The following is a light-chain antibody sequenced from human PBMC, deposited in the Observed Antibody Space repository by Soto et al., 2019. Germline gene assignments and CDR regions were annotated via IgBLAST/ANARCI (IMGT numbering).Light chain of an antibody. Sequence: QSALTQPASVSGSPGQSITISCTGSSSDVGSYNLVSWYQQYPGKAPKLMIFEGNKRPSGVSNRFSASKSGNTASLTISGLQAEDEADYYCQAYDYSLTASVFGGGTQLTVL. CDR3: QAYDYSLTASV. J-gene: IGLJ3*02. V-gene: IGLV2-23*01. CDR2: EGN. CDR1: SSDVGSYNL.